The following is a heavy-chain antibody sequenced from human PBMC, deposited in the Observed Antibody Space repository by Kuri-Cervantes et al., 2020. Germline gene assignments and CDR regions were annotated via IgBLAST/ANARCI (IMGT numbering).Heavy chain of an antibody. V-gene: IGHV4-39*01. J-gene: IGHJ5*02. CDR1: GGSINSGGYY. CDR3: ARRPHACSSTSCYTGAWFDP. D-gene: IGHD2-2*02. CDR2: IYYSGST. Sequence: GSLRLSCTVSGGSINSGGYYWGWIRQPPGKGLEWIGSIYYSGSTYYNPSLKSRVTISVDTSKSQFSLKLSSVTAADTAVYYCARRPHACSSTSCYTGAWFDPWGQGTLVTVSS.